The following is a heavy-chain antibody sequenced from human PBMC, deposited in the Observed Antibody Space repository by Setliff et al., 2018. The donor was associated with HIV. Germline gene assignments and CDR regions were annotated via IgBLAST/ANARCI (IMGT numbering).Heavy chain of an antibody. J-gene: IGHJ4*02. Sequence: PSETLSLTCTVSGGSISSYYWSWIRQPPGKGLEWIGYIYYSGSTNYNPSLKSRVTISVDTSKNQFSLKLSSVTAADTAVYYCARGAAEDLYYFDYWGQGTLVTVSS. CDR1: GGSISSYY. D-gene: IGHD3-16*01. CDR2: IYYSGST. CDR3: ARGAAEDLYYFDY. V-gene: IGHV4-59*01.